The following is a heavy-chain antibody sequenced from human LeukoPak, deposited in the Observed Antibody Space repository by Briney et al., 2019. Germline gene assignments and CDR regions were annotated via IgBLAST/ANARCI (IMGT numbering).Heavy chain of an antibody. CDR3: ARGEYSYGYWFDY. CDR2: ISYDGSNK. Sequence: GGSLRLSCAASGFTFSSYAMHWVHQAPGKGLEWVAVISYDGSNKYYADSVKGRFTISRDNSKNTLYLQMNSLRAEDTAVYYCARGEYSYGYWFDYWGQGTLVTVSS. CDR1: GFTFSSYA. V-gene: IGHV3-30*04. D-gene: IGHD5-18*01. J-gene: IGHJ4*02.